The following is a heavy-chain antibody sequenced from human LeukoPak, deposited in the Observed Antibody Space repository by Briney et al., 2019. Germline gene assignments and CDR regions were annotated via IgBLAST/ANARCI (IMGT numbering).Heavy chain of an antibody. CDR2: ISWNSGSI. V-gene: IGHV3-9*01. D-gene: IGHD6-13*01. CDR3: AKDKGSAAAAGVFDY. CDR1: GFTFDDYA. J-gene: IGHJ4*02. Sequence: PGGSLRLSCAASGFTFDDYAMHWVRQAPGKGLEWVSGISWNSGSIGYADSVKGRFTISRDNAKNSLYLQMNSLRAEDTALYYCAKDKGSAAAAGVFDYWGQGTLVTVSS.